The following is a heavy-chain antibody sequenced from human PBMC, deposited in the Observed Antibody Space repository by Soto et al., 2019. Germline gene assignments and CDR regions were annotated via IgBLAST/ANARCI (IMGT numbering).Heavy chain of an antibody. CDR1: GFTFSSYG. Sequence: QVQLVESGGGVVQPGGSLSVSCAASGFTFSSYGMHWVRQAPGKGLEWVAAISFDGSNENYAESVKGRFTVSRDNSENTLSLQMNSLTTEDTAVYYCARLLREGILRSTTPLGYWGQGTLVTVSS. V-gene: IGHV3-30*03. CDR3: ARLLREGILRSTTPLGY. CDR2: ISFDGSNE. D-gene: IGHD1-26*01. J-gene: IGHJ4*02.